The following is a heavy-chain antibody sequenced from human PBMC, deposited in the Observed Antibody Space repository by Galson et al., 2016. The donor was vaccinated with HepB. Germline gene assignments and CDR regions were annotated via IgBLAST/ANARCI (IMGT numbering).Heavy chain of an antibody. J-gene: IGHJ6*02. CDR3: ARQGSSAGELCYYYGMDV. CDR2: IDPSDSYT. CDR1: GYSFSTYW. Sequence: QSGAEVKKPGESLRISCKDSGYSFSTYWIIWVRQMPGKGLEWMGRIDPSDSYTNYSPSFQGHVTISADKSISTAYLQWSSLKASDTGIYYCARQGSSAGELCYYYGMDVWGQGTTVTVSS. V-gene: IGHV5-10-1*01. D-gene: IGHD2-21*01.